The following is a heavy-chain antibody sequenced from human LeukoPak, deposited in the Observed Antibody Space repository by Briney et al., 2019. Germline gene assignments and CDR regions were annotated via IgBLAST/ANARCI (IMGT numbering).Heavy chain of an antibody. V-gene: IGHV3-30*04. CDR1: GFTFSSYA. J-gene: IGHJ3*02. Sequence: GGSLRLSCAASGFTFSSYAMSWVRQAPGKGLEWVALISYDASNKYYADSVKGRFTISRDNSKNTLYLQLNSLRTEDTAVYYCARGARGSGWRVFDIWGQGTMVTVSS. D-gene: IGHD6-19*01. CDR2: ISYDASNK. CDR3: ARGARGSGWRVFDI.